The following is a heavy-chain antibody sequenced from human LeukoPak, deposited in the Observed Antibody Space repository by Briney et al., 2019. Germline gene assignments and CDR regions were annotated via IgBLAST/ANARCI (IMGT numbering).Heavy chain of an antibody. CDR2: ISYDGSNK. J-gene: IGHJ4*02. CDR3: AKGVGTSRYSGSYADY. V-gene: IGHV3-30*18. D-gene: IGHD1-26*01. Sequence: GSLRLSCAASGFTFSSYGMHWVRQAPGKGLEWVAVISYDGSNKYYADSVKGRFTISRDNSKNTLYLQMNSLRAEDTAVYYCAKGVGTSRYSGSYADYWGQGTLVTVSS. CDR1: GFTFSSYG.